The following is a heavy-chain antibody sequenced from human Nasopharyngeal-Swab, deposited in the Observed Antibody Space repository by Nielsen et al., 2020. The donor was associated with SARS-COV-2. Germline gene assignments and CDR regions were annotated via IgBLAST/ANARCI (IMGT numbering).Heavy chain of an antibody. D-gene: IGHD1-26*01. Sequence: GESLKISCVASGFIFGNYAMAWVRQAPGKGLEWVSAISGSGGSTYYADSVKGRFTISRDNSKNTLYLQMNSLRAEDTAVYYCAKELIVGATRSAFDIWGQGTMVTVSS. CDR1: GFIFGNYA. CDR2: ISGSGGST. V-gene: IGHV3-23*01. CDR3: AKELIVGATRSAFDI. J-gene: IGHJ3*02.